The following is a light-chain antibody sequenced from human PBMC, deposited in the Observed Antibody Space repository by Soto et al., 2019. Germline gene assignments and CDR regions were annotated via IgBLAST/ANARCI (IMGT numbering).Light chain of an antibody. V-gene: IGLV2-8*01. CDR1: SSDVGGYNS. J-gene: IGLJ2*01. Sequence: QSVLTQPPSASGSPGQSVTISCTGTSSDVGGYNSVSWYQQYPGKAPKLMSYEVSKRPSGVPVRFSGSKSGNTASLSVSGLQAEDEADDYCSSFGGSDNVVFGGGTKLTVL. CDR3: SSFGGSDNVV. CDR2: EVS.